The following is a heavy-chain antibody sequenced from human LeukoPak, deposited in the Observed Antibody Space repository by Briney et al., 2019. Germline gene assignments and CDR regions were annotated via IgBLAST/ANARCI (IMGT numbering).Heavy chain of an antibody. D-gene: IGHD2-21*02. V-gene: IGHV1-46*03. J-gene: IGHJ4*02. Sequence: ASVKVSCKASGYTFTSYYMHWVRQAPGQGLEWMGIINPSGGSTSYAQKFQGRVTMTRDTSTSIAYMELSSLRSEDTAVYYCARDFPVAYCGGDCSLFDYWGQGTLVTVSS. CDR3: ARDFPVAYCGGDCSLFDY. CDR2: INPSGGST. CDR1: GYTFTSYY.